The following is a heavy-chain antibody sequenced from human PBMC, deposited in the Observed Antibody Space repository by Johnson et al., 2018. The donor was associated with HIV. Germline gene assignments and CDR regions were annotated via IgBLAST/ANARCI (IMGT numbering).Heavy chain of an antibody. CDR2: ISFDGSLK. D-gene: IGHD3-10*01. CDR3: YGPDNFGAGRESKGTFDA. Sequence: QVQLVESGGGVVQPGRSLTLSCVVSGLTFSSFGMHWVRQAPGKGPEWVAVISFDGSLKYYADSVKGRFTISRDNSKNTLYVQMNSLRPDDTAVYSCYGPDNFGAGRESKGTFDAWGQGTMVTVSS. V-gene: IGHV3-30*03. CDR1: GLTFSSFG. J-gene: IGHJ3*01.